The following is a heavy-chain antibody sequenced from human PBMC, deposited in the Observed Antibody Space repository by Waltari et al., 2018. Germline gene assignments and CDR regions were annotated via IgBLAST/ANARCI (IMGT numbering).Heavy chain of an antibody. D-gene: IGHD5-18*01. CDR2: INHRGAA. V-gene: IGHV4-34*01. Sequence: QVQLQQWGAGLLKPSETLSLTCAVYGGSFGGNYWNWIRQPPGKGLGWSGEINHRGAATYNPSLTSRVTISIDTSKNQFSLKLNSVTAADTAVYYCARGPDRAKAGIDWGQGTLVTVSS. J-gene: IGHJ4*02. CDR1: GGSFGGNY. CDR3: ARGPDRAKAGID.